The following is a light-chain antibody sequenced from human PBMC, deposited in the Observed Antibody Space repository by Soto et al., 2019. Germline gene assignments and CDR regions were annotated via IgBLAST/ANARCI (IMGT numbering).Light chain of an antibody. CDR3: AGWDDSLSGGV. J-gene: IGLJ3*02. Sequence: QSVLTQPPSASGTPGQRVTISCSGSRSNIGSNYVYWYQQLPGTAPKLLIYKNNQRPSGVPDRFSGSKSGTSASLAFSGLRSEDEADYYCAGWDDSLSGGVFGGGTKLTVL. CDR1: RSNIGSNY. V-gene: IGLV1-47*01. CDR2: KNN.